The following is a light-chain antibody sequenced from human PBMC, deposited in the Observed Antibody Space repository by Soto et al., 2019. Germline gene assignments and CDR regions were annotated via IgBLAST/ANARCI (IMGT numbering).Light chain of an antibody. V-gene: IGKV3-11*01. J-gene: IGKJ5*01. CDR1: QSVSTY. CDR3: QQRSNMIS. Sequence: EIVMTQSPATLSLSPGERATLSCMASQSVSTYLAWFQQQPCQAPRLLIFDASNRANGIPARFSGSGSGTDFTLTITSLEPEDFAVYYCQQRSNMISFGQGTRLEIK. CDR2: DAS.